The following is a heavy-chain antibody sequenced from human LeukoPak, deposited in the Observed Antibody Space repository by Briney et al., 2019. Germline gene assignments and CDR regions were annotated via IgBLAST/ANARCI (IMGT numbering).Heavy chain of an antibody. J-gene: IGHJ4*02. CDR2: IYPGDSDT. Sequence: GESLKISCKGSGYKFTNYWIAWVRQMPGRGLEWMGVIYPGDSDTRYSPSFQGQVTISADKSINTAYLHWSSLKASDTAMYYCARHESIYPLAYWGQGTLLTVSS. CDR1: GYKFTNYW. D-gene: IGHD3-16*01. V-gene: IGHV5-51*01. CDR3: ARHESIYPLAY.